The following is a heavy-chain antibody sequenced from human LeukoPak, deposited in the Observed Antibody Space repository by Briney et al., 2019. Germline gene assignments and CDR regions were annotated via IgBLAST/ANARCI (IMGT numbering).Heavy chain of an antibody. J-gene: IGHJ4*02. D-gene: IGHD3-9*01. V-gene: IGHV3-23*01. CDR1: GFTFSSYA. CDR2: ISGSGGST. Sequence: PGGSLRLSCAASGFTFSSYAMSWVRQAPGKGLEWVSAISGSGGSTYYADSVKGRFTISRDNSKNTLYLQMNSLRAEDTAVYYCAKVGRYSDWLLYRNDYWGQGTLITVSS. CDR3: AKVGRYSDWLLYRNDY.